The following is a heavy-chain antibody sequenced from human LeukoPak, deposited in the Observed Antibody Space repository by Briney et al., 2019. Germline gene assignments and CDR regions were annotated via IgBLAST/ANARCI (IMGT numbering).Heavy chain of an antibody. CDR2: IKQDGSEK. D-gene: IGHD2-2*01. J-gene: IGHJ4*02. CDR1: GFTFSSYW. CDR3: ARTQNIVVVPAAIPDY. Sequence: TGGSLRLSCAASGFTFSSYWMSWVRQAPGKGLEWVANIKQDGSEKYYVDSVKGRFTISRDNAKNSLYLQMNSLRAEDPAVYYCARTQNIVVVPAAIPDYWGQGTLVTVSS. V-gene: IGHV3-7*01.